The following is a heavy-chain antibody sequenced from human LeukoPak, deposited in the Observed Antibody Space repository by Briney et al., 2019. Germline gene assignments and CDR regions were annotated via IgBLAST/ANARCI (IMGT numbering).Heavy chain of an antibody. Sequence: GGSLRLSCAASGFSFSNYWMSWVRQAPGKGLEWVANIIQDGSEKYYVDSVKGRFTISRDNSKNKLYLQMNSMRAEDTAVYYCAKGFTWVPGTTGFDYWGQGTLVTVSS. CDR2: IIQDGSEK. V-gene: IGHV3-7*03. CDR1: GFSFSNYW. J-gene: IGHJ4*02. CDR3: AKGFTWVPGTTGFDY. D-gene: IGHD1-7*01.